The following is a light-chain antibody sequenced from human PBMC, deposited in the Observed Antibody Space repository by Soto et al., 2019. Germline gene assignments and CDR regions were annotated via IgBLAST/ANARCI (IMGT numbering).Light chain of an antibody. CDR1: NSDVDDYKY. CDR2: ELS. Sequence: QSALTQPPSASGSRGQSVTISCTGINSDVDDYKYVSWYQQHPGKAPKLIIYELSQRPSGVPERFSGSKSGNAASLTVSGLQADDEADYCCISYVGCNNLHVVFGGGTMLAVL. J-gene: IGLJ2*01. V-gene: IGLV2-8*01. CDR3: ISYVGCNNLHVV.